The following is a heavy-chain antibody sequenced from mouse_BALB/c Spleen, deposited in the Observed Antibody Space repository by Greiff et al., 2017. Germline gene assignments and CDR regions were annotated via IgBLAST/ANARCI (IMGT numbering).Heavy chain of an antibody. CDR1: GFTFTDYY. J-gene: IGHJ4*01. CDR3: AREGFYYAMDY. Sequence: EEKLVESGGGLVQPGGSLRLSCATSGFTFTDYYMSWVRQPPGKALEWLGFIRNKANGYTTEYSASVKGRFTISRDNSQSILYLQMNTLRAEDSATYYCAREGFYYAMDYWGQGTSVTVSS. CDR2: IRNKANGYTT. V-gene: IGHV7-3*02.